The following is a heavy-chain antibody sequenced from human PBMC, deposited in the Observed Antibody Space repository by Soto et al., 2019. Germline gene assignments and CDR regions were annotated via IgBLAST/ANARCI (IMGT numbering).Heavy chain of an antibody. CDR3: AKATGTLRSRNCDY. Sequence: QVQLQESGPKLVKPSQTLSLTCSVSGGSISTVGHYWTWIRQPPGKGLEWIGSIYHTGSTYYSKSLRSRLTMSGDTSKSQFSLRLSSVTAADTAVYYCAKATGTLRSRNCDYWGQGSLVNVSS. V-gene: IGHV4-31*03. CDR1: GGSISTVGHY. CDR2: IYHTGST. J-gene: IGHJ4*02. D-gene: IGHD1-1*01.